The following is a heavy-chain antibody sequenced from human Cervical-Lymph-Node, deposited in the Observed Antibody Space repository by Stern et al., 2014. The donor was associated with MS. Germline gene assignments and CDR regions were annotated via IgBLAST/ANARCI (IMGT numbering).Heavy chain of an antibody. CDR3: AREGGDFGQLQFVLDI. CDR2: IMPVFGVP. CDR1: GGSFGNHA. D-gene: IGHD5-24*01. V-gene: IGHV1-69*09. Sequence: VQLVQSGAEVKRPGSSVKVSCKASGGSFGNHAISLVRQVPGQGLEWVGSIMPVFGVPNTAQRLQGRVTFTAYKSTATAYMELNSLRYEDTAVYYCAREGGDFGQLQFVLDIWGQGTLITVSS. J-gene: IGHJ3*01.